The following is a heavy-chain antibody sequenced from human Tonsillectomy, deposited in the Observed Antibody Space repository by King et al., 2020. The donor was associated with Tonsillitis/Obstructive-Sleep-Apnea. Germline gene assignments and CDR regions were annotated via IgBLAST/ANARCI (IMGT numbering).Heavy chain of an antibody. D-gene: IGHD3-3*01. CDR3: ARGAPLRFLEWLLNFDY. CDR2: INPNSGGT. J-gene: IGHJ4*02. V-gene: IGHV1-2*06. CDR1: GYTFTGYY. Sequence: VQLVESGAEVKKPGASVKVSCKASGYTFTGYYMHWVRQAPGQGLEWMGRINPNSGGTNYAQKFQGRVTMTRDTSISKAYMEMSRLRSDDTAVYYCARGAPLRFLEWLLNFDYWGQGTLVTVSS.